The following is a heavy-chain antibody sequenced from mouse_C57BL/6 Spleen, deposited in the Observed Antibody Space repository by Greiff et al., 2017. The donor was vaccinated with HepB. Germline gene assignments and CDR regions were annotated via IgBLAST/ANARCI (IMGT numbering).Heavy chain of an antibody. CDR1: GYTFTDYE. J-gene: IGHJ4*01. D-gene: IGHD2-4*01. CDR2: IDPETGGT. Sequence: VKLQESGAELVRPGASVTLSCKASGYTFTDYEMHWVKQTPVHGLEWIGAIDPETGGTAYNQKFKGKAILTADKSSSTAYMELRSLTSEDSAVYYCTRYDDYEKGGLDYWGQGTSVTVSS. CDR3: TRYDDYEKGGLDY. V-gene: IGHV1-15*01.